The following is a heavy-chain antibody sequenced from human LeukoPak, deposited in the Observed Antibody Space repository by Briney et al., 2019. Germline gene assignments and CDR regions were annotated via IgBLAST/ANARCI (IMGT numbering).Heavy chain of an antibody. D-gene: IGHD3/OR15-3a*01. V-gene: IGHV4-59*11. CDR1: GGSISSHY. Sequence: SETLSLTCTVSGGSISSHYWSWIRQPPGKGLEWIGYIYYSGSTNYNPSLKSRVTISVDTSKNQFSLKLSSVTAADTAVYYCAKSGHPQDSDDFYNYFASWGQGTLVAVSS. J-gene: IGHJ4*02. CDR2: IYYSGST. CDR3: AKSGHPQDSDDFYNYFAS.